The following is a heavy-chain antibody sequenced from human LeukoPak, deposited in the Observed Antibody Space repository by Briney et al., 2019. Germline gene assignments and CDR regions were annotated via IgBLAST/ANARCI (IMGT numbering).Heavy chain of an antibody. CDR3: SLRLYSNYRDY. V-gene: IGHV1-69*04. CDR2: IIPILGIA. Sequence: GSSVKVSCKASGGTFSSYAISWVRQAPGQGLEWMGRIIPILGIANYAQKFQGRVTITADKSTSTAHMELSSLRSEDTAVYYCSLRLYSNYRDYWGQGTLVTVSS. CDR1: GGTFSSYA. J-gene: IGHJ4*02. D-gene: IGHD4-11*01.